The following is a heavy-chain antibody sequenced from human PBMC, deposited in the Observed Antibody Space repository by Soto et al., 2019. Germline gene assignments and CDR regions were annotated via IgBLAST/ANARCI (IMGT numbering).Heavy chain of an antibody. Sequence: EVQLVESGGGLVQPGGSLRLSCAASGFTFSSYWIHWVRQAPGKGLVWVSRINSDGSSTTYADSVKGRFTISRDNDTNTLYLQRTSLRAEDTAVYYCARVSREVVPAAIDYWGQGPLVTVS. D-gene: IGHD2-2*01. CDR2: INSDGSST. CDR1: GFTFSSYW. CDR3: ARVSREVVPAAIDY. V-gene: IGHV3-74*01. J-gene: IGHJ4*02.